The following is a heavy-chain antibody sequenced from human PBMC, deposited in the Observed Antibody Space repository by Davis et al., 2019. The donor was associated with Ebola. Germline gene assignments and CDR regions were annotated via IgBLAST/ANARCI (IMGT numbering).Heavy chain of an antibody. CDR2: ISGTGSHT. V-gene: IGHV3-23*01. CDR1: GFRFSSYA. D-gene: IGHD3-10*01. CDR3: ANWDSISLIQGAS. J-gene: IGHJ5*02. Sequence: GGSLRLSCVASGFRFSSYAMTWVRQAPGKGLEWVSAISGTGSHTFYADSVKGRFTISRDNSKNTLYLQLNSLRAEDTAVYYCANWDSISLIQGASWGQGTLVTVSS.